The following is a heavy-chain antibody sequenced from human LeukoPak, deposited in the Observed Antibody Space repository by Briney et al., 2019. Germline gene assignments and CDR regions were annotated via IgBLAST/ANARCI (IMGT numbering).Heavy chain of an antibody. D-gene: IGHD3-16*01. Sequence: SETLSLTCTVSGASISSGSYFWAWIRQPPGKGLEWIGSIYYSGSTYYNPSLNSRVTISVDTSKNQFSLNLSSVTAADTAVYYCARLITAFQAFDSWGQGTLVTVSS. CDR3: ARLITAFQAFDS. CDR2: IYYSGST. CDR1: GASISSGSYF. V-gene: IGHV4-39*01. J-gene: IGHJ4*02.